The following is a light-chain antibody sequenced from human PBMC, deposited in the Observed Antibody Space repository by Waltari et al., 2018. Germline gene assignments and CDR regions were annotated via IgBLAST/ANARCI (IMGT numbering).Light chain of an antibody. J-gene: IGLJ3*02. Sequence: QSALTQPASVSGSPGQSITISCTGTSSDVGKYNLVSWYQQHPGKAPKVMIYEVSKRPAGVSNRFSGSKSGNTASLTICGLQAEDEADYYCCSYVRSTWVFGGGTKLTVL. CDR1: SSDVGKYNL. CDR2: EVS. CDR3: CSYVRSTWV. V-gene: IGLV2-23*02.